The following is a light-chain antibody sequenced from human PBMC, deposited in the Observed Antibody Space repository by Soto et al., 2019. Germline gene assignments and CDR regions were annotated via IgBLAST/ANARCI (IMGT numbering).Light chain of an antibody. V-gene: IGKV1-5*01. CDR3: QKYNSYSRT. CDR2: DAS. Sequence: DIQLTQSPSFLSASVGDRVTITCRASQSISSWLAWYQQKPGKAPKLLIFDASSLERGVPSRFSGSGSGTEFPLPIRSLQPDDFATYYCQKYNSYSRTFGQGTKVDIK. CDR1: QSISSW. J-gene: IGKJ1*01.